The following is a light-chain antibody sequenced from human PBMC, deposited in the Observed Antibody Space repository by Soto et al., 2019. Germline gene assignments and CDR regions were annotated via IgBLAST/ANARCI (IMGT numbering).Light chain of an antibody. CDR2: GAS. V-gene: IGKV3-20*01. J-gene: IGKJ1*01. CDR3: QQYGSSRWT. Sequence: EIVLTQSPGTLSLSPGERATLSCRASQSVSNNYLAWYQQKPGQAPRLLIYGASNWATGIPDRFSGSGSGTDFTLIISRLEPVDFEVYYCQQYGSSRWTFGQGTKLDIX. CDR1: QSVSNNY.